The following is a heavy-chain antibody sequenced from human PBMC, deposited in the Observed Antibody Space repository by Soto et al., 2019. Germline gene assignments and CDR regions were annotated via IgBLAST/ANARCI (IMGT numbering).Heavy chain of an antibody. D-gene: IGHD3-16*01. CDR2: MHYSGAT. CDR3: ARQGSNSSRRLSWFDP. V-gene: IGHV4-39*01. CDR1: GGSSSSGTYS. J-gene: IGHJ5*01. Sequence: SDTLSLSCTASGGSSSSGTYSWVWIRQPPGKGLEWIGSMHYSGATYYNPSLKSRVSISVDTSKSQFALKLTVVTAADTAVYFCARQGSNSSRRLSWFDPWGQGTLVT.